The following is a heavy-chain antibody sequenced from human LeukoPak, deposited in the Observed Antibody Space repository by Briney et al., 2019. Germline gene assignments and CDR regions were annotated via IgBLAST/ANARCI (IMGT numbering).Heavy chain of an antibody. CDR3: ERDNSVEDTAWWFDP. CDR1: GYTFTGYW. J-gene: IGHJ5*02. V-gene: IGHV1-46*01. D-gene: IGHD4-23*01. Sequence: ASVKVSCMAFGYTFTGYWMHWVRQAPGQGLEWMRIINPSGGSTSYAQKFQGRVTMTRDMSTSTDYMELSSLRSEDTAVYYCERDNSVEDTAWWFDPWGQGTLVTVSS. CDR2: INPSGGST.